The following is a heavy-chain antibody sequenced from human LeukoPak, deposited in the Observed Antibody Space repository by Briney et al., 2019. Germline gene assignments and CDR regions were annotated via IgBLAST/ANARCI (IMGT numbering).Heavy chain of an antibody. D-gene: IGHD5-18*01. V-gene: IGHV3-74*01. J-gene: IGHJ4*02. CDR1: GFTFSSYW. CDR3: GRDPPVDTAMVF. CDR2: ISSDGSST. Sequence: GGSLRLSCAASGFTFSSYWMHWVRQAPGKGLAWVSCISSDGSSTSYANSVKGRFTISRDNAKNTLYLQMNSLRAEDTAVYYCGRDPPVDTAMVFGGQGTLVTVSS.